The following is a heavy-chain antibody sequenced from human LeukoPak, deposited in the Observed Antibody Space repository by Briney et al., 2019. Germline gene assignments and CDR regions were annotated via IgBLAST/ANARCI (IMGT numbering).Heavy chain of an antibody. Sequence: ASVKVSCKASGYTFTSYYMHWVRQAPGQGLEWMGVINPSGGITSYAQKFRGRVTMTRDTSTSTVYMELSSLRSEDTAVYYCARDRAVAGFRFDYWGQGTLVSVSS. CDR2: INPSGGIT. CDR1: GYTFTSYY. V-gene: IGHV1-46*01. J-gene: IGHJ4*02. D-gene: IGHD6-19*01. CDR3: ARDRAVAGFRFDY.